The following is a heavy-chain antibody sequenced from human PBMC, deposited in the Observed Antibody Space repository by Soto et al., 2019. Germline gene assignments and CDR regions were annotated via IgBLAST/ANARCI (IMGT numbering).Heavy chain of an antibody. CDR3: ANYWTISPVSFDV. D-gene: IGHD3-3*01. V-gene: IGHV1-8*01. CDR2: INPASGNT. J-gene: IGHJ3*01. CDR1: GYTSTNYD. Sequence: GASVKVSCKASGYTSTNYDIEWVRQATGQGPEWLGYINPASGNTGNAQKFRGRVVFTRDTSLSTFYMELSSLSFEDTAFFYCANYWTISPVSFDVWGQGTMVTVS.